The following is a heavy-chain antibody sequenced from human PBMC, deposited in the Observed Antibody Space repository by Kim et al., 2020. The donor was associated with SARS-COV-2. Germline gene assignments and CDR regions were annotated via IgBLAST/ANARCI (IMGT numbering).Heavy chain of an antibody. V-gene: IGHV3-74*01. CDR2: INSDGSST. CDR1: GFTFSSYW. Sequence: GGSLRLSCAASGFTFSSYWMHWVRQAPGKGLVWVSRINSDGSSTSYADSVKGRFTISRDNAKNTLYLQMNSLRAEDTAVYYCARSDCGGDCYYLYYYYGMDVWGKGTTVTVSS. J-gene: IGHJ6*04. D-gene: IGHD2-21*02. CDR3: ARSDCGGDCYYLYYYYGMDV.